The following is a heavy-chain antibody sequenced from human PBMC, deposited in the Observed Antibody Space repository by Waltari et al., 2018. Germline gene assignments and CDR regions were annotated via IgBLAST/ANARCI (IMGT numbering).Heavy chain of an antibody. J-gene: IGHJ4*02. D-gene: IGHD3-10*01. CDR3: ARGYGSGWSY. CDR1: VGSFSGYY. Sequence: QVQLQQWGAGRLKPSETLSLTCAVKVGSFSGYYWSWIRQPPGKGLEWIGEINHSGSTNYNPSLKSRVTISVDTSKNQFSLKLSSVTAADTAVYYCARGYGSGWSYWGQGTLVTVSS. V-gene: IGHV4-34*01. CDR2: INHSGST.